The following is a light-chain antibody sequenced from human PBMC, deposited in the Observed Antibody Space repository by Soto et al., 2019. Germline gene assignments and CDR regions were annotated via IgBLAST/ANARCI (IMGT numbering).Light chain of an antibody. CDR1: SSDVSGYNS. J-gene: IGLJ1*01. CDR3: SSYTSSSTPCV. Sequence: QSALTQPASVSGSPGQSITISCTGTSSDVSGYNSVSWYQQHPGKAPKLMIYEVSNRPSGVSNRFSGSKSGSTASLTISGLQAEDEADYYCSSYTSSSTPCVFGTGTKVTVL. V-gene: IGLV2-14*01. CDR2: EVS.